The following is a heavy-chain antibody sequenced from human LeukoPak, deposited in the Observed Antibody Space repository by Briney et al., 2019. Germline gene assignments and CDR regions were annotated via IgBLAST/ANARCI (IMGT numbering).Heavy chain of an antibody. J-gene: IGHJ5*02. V-gene: IGHV4-61*01. D-gene: IGHD3-10*01. CDR1: GGSVRSGSYY. Sequence: SETLSLTCSVSGGSVRSGSYYWSWIRQPPGEGLEWIGYIYYSGSTNYNPSLKSRVTISVDTSKNQFSLRLSSVTAADTAVYYCARGFSYYYVSGPNWFDPWGQGTLVTVSS. CDR3: ARGFSYYYVSGPNWFDP. CDR2: IYYSGST.